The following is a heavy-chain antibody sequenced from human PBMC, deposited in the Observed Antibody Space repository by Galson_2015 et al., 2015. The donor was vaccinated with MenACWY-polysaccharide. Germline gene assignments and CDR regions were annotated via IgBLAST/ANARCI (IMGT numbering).Heavy chain of an antibody. CDR2: IRSKAYGGTT. Sequence: SLRLSCATSGFTFGDYAMSWVRQAPGKGLEWVGFIRSKAYGGTTEYAASVKGRFTISRDDSKSIAYLQMNSLKTEDTAVYYCTRDFWDRITMVRGGIDYWGQGTLVTVSS. V-gene: IGHV3-49*04. D-gene: IGHD3-10*01. CDR3: TRDFWDRITMVRGGIDY. J-gene: IGHJ4*02. CDR1: GFTFGDYA.